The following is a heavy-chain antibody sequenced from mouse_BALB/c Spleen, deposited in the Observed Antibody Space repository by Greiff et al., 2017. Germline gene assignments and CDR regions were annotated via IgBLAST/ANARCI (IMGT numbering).Heavy chain of an antibody. D-gene: IGHD2-14*01. Sequence: EVKLVESGTVLARPGASVKMSCKASGYSFTSYWMHWVKQRPGQGLEWIGAIYPGNSDTSYNQKFKGKAKLTAVTSASTAYMELSSLTKEDSAVYYCTRERDRPAAMDYWGQGTSVTVSS. V-gene: IGHV1-5*01. J-gene: IGHJ4*01. CDR1: GYSFTSYW. CDR3: TRERDRPAAMDY. CDR2: IYPGNSDT.